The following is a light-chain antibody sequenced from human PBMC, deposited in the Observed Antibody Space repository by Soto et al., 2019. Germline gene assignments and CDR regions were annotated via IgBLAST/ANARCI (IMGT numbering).Light chain of an antibody. CDR1: QSVNSNY. V-gene: IGKV3-20*01. Sequence: EIVLTQSPGTLSLSPGDRATLSCRASQSVNSNYLAWYQRKPGQAPRLLIYGASNRATDIPYRFSASGSGTAFTLTITRLEAEDFAVYYCQQSDSTPPTFGQGTKVEVK. CDR3: QQSDSTPPT. CDR2: GAS. J-gene: IGKJ1*01.